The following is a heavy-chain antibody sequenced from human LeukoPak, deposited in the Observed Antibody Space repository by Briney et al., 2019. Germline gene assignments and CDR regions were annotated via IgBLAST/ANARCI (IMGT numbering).Heavy chain of an antibody. Sequence: PSETLSLTCTVSGGSISGYYWSWIRQPPGKGPEWIGYIYYSGSTKYSPSLESRVAMSVDTSKNEFSLKLTSVTAANTAVYYCARFRNYNDYWGQGTLVTVSS. J-gene: IGHJ4*02. D-gene: IGHD1-14*01. CDR2: IYYSGST. CDR1: GGSISGYY. CDR3: ARFRNYNDY. V-gene: IGHV4-59*03.